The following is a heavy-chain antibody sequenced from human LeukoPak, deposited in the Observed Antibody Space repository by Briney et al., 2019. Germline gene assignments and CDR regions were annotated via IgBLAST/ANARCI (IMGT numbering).Heavy chain of an antibody. CDR1: GFTFSSYE. J-gene: IGHJ6*03. D-gene: IGHD3-3*01. CDR2: ISSSGSTT. Sequence: PGGSLRLSCAVSGFTFSSYEMNWVRQAPGKGLEWVSYISSSGSTTYYADSVKGRFTISTVNAKNSLYLQMNSLRAEDTAVYYCARGVEYYYYYMDVWGKGTTVTVSS. V-gene: IGHV3-48*03. CDR3: ARGVEYYYYYMDV.